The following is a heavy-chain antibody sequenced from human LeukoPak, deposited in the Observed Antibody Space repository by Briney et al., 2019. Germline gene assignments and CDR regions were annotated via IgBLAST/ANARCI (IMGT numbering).Heavy chain of an antibody. D-gene: IGHD1-1*01. CDR2: IYYSGST. V-gene: IGHV4-59*01. CDR1: GGSIRSYY. CDR3: ARASPRTTGTLFDP. Sequence: SETLSLTCTVSGGSIRSYYWSSIRQPPGKGLEWIGYIYYSGSTNYNPSLKSRVTISVDTSKNQFSLKLSSVTAADTAVYYCARASPRTTGTLFDPWGQGTLVTVSS. J-gene: IGHJ5*02.